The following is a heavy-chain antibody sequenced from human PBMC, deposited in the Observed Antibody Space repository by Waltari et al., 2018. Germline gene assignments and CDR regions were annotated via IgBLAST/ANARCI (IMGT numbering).Heavy chain of an antibody. V-gene: IGHV3-30-3*01. Sequence: QVQLVESGGGVVQPGRSLRLYCAASGFTFSSYAMHWVRQAPGKGLEWVAVISYDGSNKYYADSVKGRFTISRDNSKNTLYLQMNSLRAEDTAVYYCASFLRFLDVFDYWGQGTLVTVSS. CDR3: ASFLRFLDVFDY. J-gene: IGHJ4*02. CDR1: GFTFSSYA. CDR2: ISYDGSNK. D-gene: IGHD3-3*01.